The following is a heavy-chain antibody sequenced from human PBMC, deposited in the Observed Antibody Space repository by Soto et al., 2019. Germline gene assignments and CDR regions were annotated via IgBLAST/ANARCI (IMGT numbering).Heavy chain of an antibody. CDR2: IFSSGTT. Sequence: SETLSLTCTVSGDSISSGNKYWSWIRQPPGKGLEWIGYIFSSGTTYYNPSLKGRLTMSLDASRNQFSLKLNSLTDADTAVYFCARVPSPFDYYYAMDVWGQGTTVTVSS. CDR1: GDSISSGNKY. D-gene: IGHD3-16*01. V-gene: IGHV4-30-4*01. J-gene: IGHJ6*02. CDR3: ARVPSPFDYYYAMDV.